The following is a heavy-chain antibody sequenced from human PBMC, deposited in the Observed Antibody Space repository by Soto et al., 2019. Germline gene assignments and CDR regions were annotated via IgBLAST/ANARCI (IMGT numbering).Heavy chain of an antibody. CDR3: ARLNDYSNHGWFDP. J-gene: IGHJ5*02. CDR1: GFTFDDYG. Sequence: GGSLRLSCAVSGFTFDDYGMHWVRQAPGKGLEWVSAISWNSGIIDYADSVRGRFTISRDNAKSSLYLQMNSLRTEDTAMYYCARLNDYSNHGWFDPWGQGTLVTVSS. D-gene: IGHD4-4*01. V-gene: IGHV3-9*01. CDR2: ISWNSGII.